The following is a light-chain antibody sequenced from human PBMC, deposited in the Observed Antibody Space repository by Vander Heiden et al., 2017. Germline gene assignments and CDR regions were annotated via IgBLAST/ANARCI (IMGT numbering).Light chain of an antibody. CDR1: QSVLYSSNNKNY. CDR2: WAS. Sequence: DIVITQSPHPPPVSLGERATIHRISSQSVLYSSNNKNYLAWYQQKPGQPPKLLMYWASTRETGVPDRFGGSGSGRDFTVTISSLQAEDVAVYDGQQYYRTPPYTFGQGTKLEIK. CDR3: QQYYRTPPYT. J-gene: IGKJ2*01. V-gene: IGKV4-1*01.